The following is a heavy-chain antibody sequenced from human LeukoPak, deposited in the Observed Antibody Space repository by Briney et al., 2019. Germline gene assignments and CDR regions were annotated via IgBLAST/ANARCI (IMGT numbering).Heavy chain of an antibody. D-gene: IGHD3-22*01. V-gene: IGHV4-61*02. CDR3: ARGRDYYDSSGYYPTYYYYYYMDV. CDR2: IYTSGST. Sequence: SETLSLTCTVSGGSISSGSYYWSWIRQPAGKGLEWIGRIYTSGSTNYNPSLKSRVTISVDTSKNQFSLKLSSVTAADTAVYYCARGRDYYDSSGYYPTYYYYYYMDVWGKGTTVTVSS. J-gene: IGHJ6*03. CDR1: GGSISSGSYY.